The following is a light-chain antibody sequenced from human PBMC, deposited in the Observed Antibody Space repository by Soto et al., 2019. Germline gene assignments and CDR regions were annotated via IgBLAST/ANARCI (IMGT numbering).Light chain of an antibody. V-gene: IGLV2-14*01. CDR3: SPYTTNSTPYV. Sequence: QSVLTQPASVSGSPGQSITISCTGSSSDVGGYNYVSWYQQHPGKAPKLIIYEVSNRPSGVSNRFSGSKSGNTASLTISGLQAEDEADYYCSPYTTNSTPYVFGTGTKVTVL. CDR1: SSDVGGYNY. J-gene: IGLJ1*01. CDR2: EVS.